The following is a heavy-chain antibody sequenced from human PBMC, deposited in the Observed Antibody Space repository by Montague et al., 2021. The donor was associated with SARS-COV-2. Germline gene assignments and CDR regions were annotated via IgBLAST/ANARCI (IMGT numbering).Heavy chain of an antibody. CDR1: SGSFRGYY. D-gene: IGHD3-10*01. J-gene: IGHJ6*02. CDR2: INHSGRT. CDR3: ARLGAITLVRGITKADFSNYGMDV. Sequence: SETLSLTCAVSSGSFRGYYWSWIRQPPGKGLEWIGEINHSGRTTYNPSLESRVSISVDTSNKQFSLKVTSVTAAGTAVYYCARLGAITLVRGITKADFSNYGMDVWGQGTTVTVSS. V-gene: IGHV4-34*01.